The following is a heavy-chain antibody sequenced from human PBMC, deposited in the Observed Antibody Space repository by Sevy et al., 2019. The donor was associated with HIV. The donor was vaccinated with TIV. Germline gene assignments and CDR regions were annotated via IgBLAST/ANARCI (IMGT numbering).Heavy chain of an antibody. CDR1: GGSVTNNNFY. CDR3: ARNPQWRLLDYFDY. J-gene: IGHJ4*02. D-gene: IGHD6-19*01. V-gene: IGHV4-39*01. CDR2: IFFSGST. Sequence: SETLSLTCTVSGGSVTNNNFYWGWIRRPPGKGLEWIGSIFFSGSTYYSPSLKTRLTLSVVTSKNQFSLKLNVVTAADTAVYYCARNPQWRLLDYFDYWGQGILVTVSS.